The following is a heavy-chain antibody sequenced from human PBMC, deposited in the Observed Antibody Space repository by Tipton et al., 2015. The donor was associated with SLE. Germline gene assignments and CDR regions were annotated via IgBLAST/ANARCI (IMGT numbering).Heavy chain of an antibody. D-gene: IGHD3-3*01. V-gene: IGHV3-74*01. Sequence: SLRLSCAASGFTFSSYWMHWVRQAPGKGLVWVSRINSDGSSTSYADSVKGRFTISRDNSKNTLYLQMNSLRAEDTAVYYCARDRSYYDFWSGYPFGMDVWGQGTTVTVSS. CDR1: GFTFSSYW. J-gene: IGHJ6*02. CDR2: INSDGSST. CDR3: ARDRSYYDFWSGYPFGMDV.